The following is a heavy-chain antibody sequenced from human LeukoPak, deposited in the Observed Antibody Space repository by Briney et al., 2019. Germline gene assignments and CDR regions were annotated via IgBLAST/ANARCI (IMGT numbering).Heavy chain of an antibody. Sequence: PGGSLRLSCAASGFALSDHYMDWVRQAPGKGLEWVAVISYDGSNKYYADSVKGRFTISRDNSKNTLYLQMNSLRAEDTAVYYCARGLGSGTYYILPPQEYYFDYWGQGTLVTVSS. CDR1: GFALSDHY. J-gene: IGHJ4*02. CDR3: ARGLGSGTYYILPPQEYYFDY. V-gene: IGHV3-30*03. D-gene: IGHD3-10*01. CDR2: ISYDGSNK.